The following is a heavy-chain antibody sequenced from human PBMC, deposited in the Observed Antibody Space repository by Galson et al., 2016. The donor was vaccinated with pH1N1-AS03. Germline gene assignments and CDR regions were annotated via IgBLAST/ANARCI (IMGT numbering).Heavy chain of an antibody. CDR1: GFTFSDYW. J-gene: IGHJ6*02. CDR2: IKSKSDGGTT. CDR3: STDETFYYDYGMDV. V-gene: IGHV3-15*01. Sequence: SLRLSCAVSGFTFSDYWMTWVRQAPGKGLEWVGRIKSKSDGGTTDYAAPVKARFNISRDDSKNTLYLQMNSLKTEDTAVYYCSTDETFYYDYGMDVWGRGTAVTVSS.